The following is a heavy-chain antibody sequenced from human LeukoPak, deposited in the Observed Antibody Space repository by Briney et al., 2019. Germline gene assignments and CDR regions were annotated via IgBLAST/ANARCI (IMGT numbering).Heavy chain of an antibody. J-gene: IGHJ4*02. V-gene: IGHV3-23*01. CDR3: AKVRRYFDDYFGY. Sequence: GGSLRLSCAASGFTFSSYAMSWVRQPPGKGLEWVSAISGSGGSTYYADSVKGRFTISRDNSKNTLYLQMNSLRAEDTAVYYCAKVRRYFDDYFGYWGQGTLVTVSS. CDR2: ISGSGGST. D-gene: IGHD3-9*01. CDR1: GFTFSSYA.